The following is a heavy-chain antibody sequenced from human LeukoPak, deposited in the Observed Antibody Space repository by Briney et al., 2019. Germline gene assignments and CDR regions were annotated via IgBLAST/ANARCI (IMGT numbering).Heavy chain of an antibody. CDR3: ARGGYDFWSGSLYLPPINWFDP. Sequence: SETLSLTCTVSGGSISSYYWSWIRQPAGKGLEWIGRIYTSGSTNYNPSLKSRVTISVDTSKNQFSLKLSSVTAADTAVYYCARGGYDFWSGSLYLPPINWFDPWGQGTLVTVSS. CDR2: IYTSGST. V-gene: IGHV4-4*07. D-gene: IGHD3-3*01. CDR1: GGSISSYY. J-gene: IGHJ5*02.